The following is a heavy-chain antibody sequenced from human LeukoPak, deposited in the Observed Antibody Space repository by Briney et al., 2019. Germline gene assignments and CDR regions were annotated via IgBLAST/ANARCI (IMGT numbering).Heavy chain of an antibody. Sequence: RWASVTVSCKASGYTFTSYGISWVGQAPGQGVEGMGWISAYNGNTNYAQQLQARITMTTPTSTSTAYMELRSLRSDDTAVYYCARGGAVGPAEFDYWGQGTLVTVSS. CDR1: GYTFTSYG. CDR3: ARGGAVGPAEFDY. V-gene: IGHV1-18*01. D-gene: IGHD2-2*01. CDR2: ISAYNGNT. J-gene: IGHJ4*02.